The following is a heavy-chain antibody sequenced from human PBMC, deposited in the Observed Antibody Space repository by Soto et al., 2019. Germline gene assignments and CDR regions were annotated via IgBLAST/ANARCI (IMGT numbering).Heavy chain of an antibody. CDR1: GGSFSGYY. V-gene: IGHV4-34*01. J-gene: IGHJ2*01. CDR3: AKSAWGVVVPAVNWYFDL. Sequence: SETLSLTCAVYGGSFSGYYWSWIRQPPGKGLEWIGEINHSGTTNYNPSLKSRVTMSVDTSKNQFSLKLTSVSAADTAVYYCAKSAWGVVVPAVNWYFDLWGRGTLVTVSS. D-gene: IGHD2-2*01. CDR2: INHSGTT.